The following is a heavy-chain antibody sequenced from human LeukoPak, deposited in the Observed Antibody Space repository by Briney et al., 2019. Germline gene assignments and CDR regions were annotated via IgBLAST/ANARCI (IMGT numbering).Heavy chain of an antibody. Sequence: GASVKVSCKASGGTFSSYAISWVRQAPGQGLEWMGRIIPILGIANYAQKFQGRVTITADKSTSTAYMELSSLRSEDTAVYYCARVTLESGEQGAFDIWGQGTMVTVSS. CDR1: GGTFSSYA. CDR3: ARVTLESGEQGAFDI. J-gene: IGHJ3*02. CDR2: IIPILGIA. V-gene: IGHV1-69*04. D-gene: IGHD3-16*01.